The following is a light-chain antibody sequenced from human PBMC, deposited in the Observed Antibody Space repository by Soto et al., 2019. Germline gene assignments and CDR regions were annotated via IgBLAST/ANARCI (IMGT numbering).Light chain of an antibody. CDR3: QQSYSTPLT. CDR2: AAS. J-gene: IGKJ4*01. CDR1: QSISSY. V-gene: IGKV1-39*01. Sequence: DIQVTQSPSSLSASVGDRVTITCRASQSISSYLNWYQQKPEKAPKLLIYAASSLQSGVPSRFSGSGSGTDFTLTISSLQPEDFATYYCQQSYSTPLTFGGGTKVEIK.